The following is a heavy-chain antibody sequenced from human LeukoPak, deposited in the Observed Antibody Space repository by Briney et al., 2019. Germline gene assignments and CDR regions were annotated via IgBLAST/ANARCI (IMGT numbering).Heavy chain of an antibody. CDR3: ARLRYYAVDV. V-gene: IGHV3-48*01. CDR2: ISSGSSSR. CDR1: GFTFSSYA. J-gene: IGHJ6*02. Sequence: GGSLRLSCAASGFTFSSYAMTWVRQAPGKGLEWVSYISSGSSSRYYADSVKGRFTISRDNAKNSLYLQMNSLRAEDTAVYFCARLRYYAVDVWGQGTTVIVSS.